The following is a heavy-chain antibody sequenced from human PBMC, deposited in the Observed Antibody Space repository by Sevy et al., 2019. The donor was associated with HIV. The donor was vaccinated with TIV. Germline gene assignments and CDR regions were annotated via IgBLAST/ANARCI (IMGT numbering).Heavy chain of an antibody. Sequence: ASVKVSCKASGGTFSSYAISWVRQAPGQGLEWMGGIIPIFGTANYAQKFQGRVTITADESTSTAYMELSSLRSEDTAVYYCARDGIAVAGRNWFDPWGQGTLVTVSS. V-gene: IGHV1-69*13. CDR1: GGTFSSYA. CDR2: IIPIFGTA. J-gene: IGHJ5*02. D-gene: IGHD6-19*01. CDR3: ARDGIAVAGRNWFDP.